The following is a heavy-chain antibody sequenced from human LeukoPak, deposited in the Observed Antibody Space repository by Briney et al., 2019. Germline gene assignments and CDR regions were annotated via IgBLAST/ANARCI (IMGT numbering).Heavy chain of an antibody. D-gene: IGHD3-22*01. CDR1: GYTFTGYY. CDR3: ARDGWLLLRRYNWFDP. V-gene: IGHV1-2*02. J-gene: IGHJ5*02. CDR2: INPNSGGT. Sequence: ASVKVSCKASGYTFTGYYMHWVRQAPGQGLEWMGWINPNSGGTNYAQKFQGRVTMTRDTSISTAYMELSRLRSDDTAVYYCARDGWLLLRRYNWFDPWGQGTLVTVSS.